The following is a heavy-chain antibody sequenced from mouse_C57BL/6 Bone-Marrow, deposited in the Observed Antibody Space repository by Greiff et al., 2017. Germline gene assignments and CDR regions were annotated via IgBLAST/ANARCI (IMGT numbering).Heavy chain of an antibody. D-gene: IGHD2-1*01. J-gene: IGHJ1*03. Sequence: DVKLVESGGGLVQPGGSLKLSCAASGFTFSDYYMYWVRQTPEKRLEWVAYISNGGGSTYYPDTVKGRFTIPRDNAKNTLYLQMSRLKSEDTAMYYCARLIYGNYVWYFDVWGTGTTVTV. CDR3: ARLIYGNYVWYFDV. CDR2: ISNGGGST. CDR1: GFTFSDYY. V-gene: IGHV5-12*01.